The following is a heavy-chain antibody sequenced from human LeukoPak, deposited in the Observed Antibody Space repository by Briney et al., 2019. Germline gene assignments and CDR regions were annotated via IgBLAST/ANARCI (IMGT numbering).Heavy chain of an antibody. J-gene: IGHJ4*02. D-gene: IGHD6-6*01. CDR2: ISGSGGST. V-gene: IGHV3-23*01. CDR1: GFTFSSYA. CDR3: AKDLTSSRDY. Sequence: GGSLRLSCAASGFTFSSYAMSWVRQAPGMGLEWVSAISGSGGSTYYADSVKGRFTISRDNSKNTLYLQMNSLRVEDTAVYYCAKDLTSSRDYWGQGTLVTVSS.